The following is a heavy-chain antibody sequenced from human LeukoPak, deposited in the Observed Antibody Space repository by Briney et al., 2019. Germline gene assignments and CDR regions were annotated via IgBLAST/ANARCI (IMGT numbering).Heavy chain of an antibody. CDR3: AHSNYDILTGYPSLDYYYGMDV. Sequence: SGPTLVKPTQTLTLTCTFSGFSLSTSGVGAGWIRQPPGKALEWLALIYWDGDKRYSPSLKSRLTITKDTSKNQVVLTMTNMDPVDTATYYCAHSNYDILTGYPSLDYYYGMDVWGKGTTVTVSS. CDR2: IYWDGDK. J-gene: IGHJ6*04. D-gene: IGHD3-9*01. V-gene: IGHV2-5*02. CDR1: GFSLSTSGVG.